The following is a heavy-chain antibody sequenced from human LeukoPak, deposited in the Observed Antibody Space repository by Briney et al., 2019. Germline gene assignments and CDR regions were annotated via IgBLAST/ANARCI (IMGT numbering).Heavy chain of an antibody. Sequence: GASVKVSCKASGGTFSSYAISWVRQAPGQGREWMGRIIPIFGTANYAQKFQGRVTITTDESTSTAYMELSSLRSEDTAVYYCARDTPNEMATITFDYWGQGTLVTVSS. D-gene: IGHD5-24*01. CDR1: GGTFSSYA. CDR3: ARDTPNEMATITFDY. CDR2: IIPIFGTA. V-gene: IGHV1-69*05. J-gene: IGHJ4*02.